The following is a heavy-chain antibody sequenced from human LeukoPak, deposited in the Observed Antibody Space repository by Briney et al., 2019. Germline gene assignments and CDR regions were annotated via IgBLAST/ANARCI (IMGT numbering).Heavy chain of an antibody. CDR3: AKGYLKWLLLQFEYGAFDY. V-gene: IGHV3-23*01. Sequence: PGGSLRLSCAASGFTFSSYGMSWVRQAPGKGLEWVSAISGSGGSTYYADSVKGRFTISRDNSKNTLYLQMNSPRAEDTAVYYCAKGYLKWLLLQFEYGAFDYWGQGTLVTVSS. D-gene: IGHD3-22*01. J-gene: IGHJ4*02. CDR1: GFTFSSYG. CDR2: ISGSGGST.